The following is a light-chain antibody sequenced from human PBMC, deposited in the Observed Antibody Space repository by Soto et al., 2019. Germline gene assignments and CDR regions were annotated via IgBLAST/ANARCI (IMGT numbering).Light chain of an antibody. CDR1: QSVSSS. Sequence: EIVMTQSPATLSVSPGERATLSCRPSQSVSSSLAWYQQKPGQAPRLLIYGASTRATGFPARFSGSGSGTEFTLTISSLQSEDFAVYYCQQYNNWPPTFGQGTRLEIK. V-gene: IGKV3-15*01. J-gene: IGKJ5*01. CDR3: QQYNNWPPT. CDR2: GAS.